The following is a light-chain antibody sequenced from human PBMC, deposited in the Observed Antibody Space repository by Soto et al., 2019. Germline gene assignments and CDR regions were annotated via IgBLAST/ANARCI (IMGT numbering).Light chain of an antibody. CDR1: QSVRSSF. V-gene: IGKV3-20*01. Sequence: EIVLTQSPGTQSLSPGEGATLSCRASQSVRSSFLAWYQQKPGQAPSLLIYGASSRATGIPDRFSGGGSGTDFTFTISRLEPEDLAVYYCQQYGSSPTFGGGTKVEIK. CDR2: GAS. J-gene: IGKJ4*01. CDR3: QQYGSSPT.